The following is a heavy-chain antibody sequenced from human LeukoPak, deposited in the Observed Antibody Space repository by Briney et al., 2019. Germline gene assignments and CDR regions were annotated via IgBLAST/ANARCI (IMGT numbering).Heavy chain of an antibody. Sequence: SETLSLTCTVSGGSVSTYYWSWIRQPPGKGLEWIGEINHSGSTNYNPSLKSRVTISVDTSKNQFSLKLSSVTAADTAVYYCATYYYGSGSYYNENWFDPWGQGTLVTVSS. J-gene: IGHJ5*02. CDR2: INHSGST. D-gene: IGHD3-10*01. CDR1: GGSVSTYY. CDR3: ATYYYGSGSYYNENWFDP. V-gene: IGHV4-34*01.